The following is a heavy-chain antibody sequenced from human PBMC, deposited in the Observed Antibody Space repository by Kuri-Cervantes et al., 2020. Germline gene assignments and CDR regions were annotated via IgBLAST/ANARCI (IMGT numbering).Heavy chain of an antibody. CDR3: VRDILYRGGRYFDT. J-gene: IGHJ4*02. CDR2: INAGNGNT. Sequence: ASVKVSCKASGYTFTSYAMHWVRQAPGQRLEWMGWINAGNGNTKYSQKFQGRVTITRDTSASTAYMELSSLRGEDTALYYCVRDILYRGGRYFDTWGQGTLVTVSS. CDR1: GYTFTSYA. V-gene: IGHV1-3*01. D-gene: IGHD2/OR15-2a*01.